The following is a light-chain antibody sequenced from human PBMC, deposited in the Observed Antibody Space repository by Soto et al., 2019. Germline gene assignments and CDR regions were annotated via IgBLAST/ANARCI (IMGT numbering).Light chain of an antibody. CDR2: AAS. CDR3: LLDFRYFWA. CDR1: QAIRTA. Sequence: AIPLTQSPSSLSASVGDRVTITCRASQAIRTALGWYPQRPGKVPKLLIYAASTLQSGVPSRFRGSGSGTDFTLTISSLQPEDFATYYCLLDFRYFWAFGQGTKVEIK. J-gene: IGKJ1*01. V-gene: IGKV1-6*01.